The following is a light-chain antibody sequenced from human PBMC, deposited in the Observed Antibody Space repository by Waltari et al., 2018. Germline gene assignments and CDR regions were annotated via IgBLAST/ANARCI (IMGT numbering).Light chain of an antibody. V-gene: IGKV1-39*01. CDR2: ASS. CDR3: QQTYGSPPT. CDR1: QSLSTY. J-gene: IGKJ3*01. Sequence: DIQMTQSPSSLSASVGDRVTIPCRASQSLSTYLHWYQQKPGKAPKLLVYASSNFQTGVSSRFSGSGSGTDFTLTISSLEPEDFATYYCQQTYGSPPTFGPGTKVDI.